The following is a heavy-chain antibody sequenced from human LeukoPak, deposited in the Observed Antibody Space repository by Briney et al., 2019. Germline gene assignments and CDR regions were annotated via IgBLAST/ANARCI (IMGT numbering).Heavy chain of an antibody. D-gene: IGHD6-25*01. J-gene: IGHJ3*02. V-gene: IGHV3-23*01. CDR1: GFTFGSSA. Sequence: PGGSLRLSCAASGFTFGSSAMSWVRQAPGKGPEWVSTFSCSGPDTYYADSVKGRFTIFRDNSKNTLYLQMNSLSAEDTAVYYCARDSRSCRSSDCRGDAFDIWGRGTMVTVSS. CDR3: ARDSRSCRSSDCRGDAFDI. CDR2: FSCSGPDT.